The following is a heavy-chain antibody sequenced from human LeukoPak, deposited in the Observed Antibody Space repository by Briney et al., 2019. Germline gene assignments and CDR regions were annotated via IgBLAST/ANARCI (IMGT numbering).Heavy chain of an antibody. CDR2: INSDGSST. D-gene: IGHD3-22*01. J-gene: IGHJ4*02. V-gene: IGHV3-74*01. CDR1: GFTFSSYW. Sequence: GGSLRLSCAASGFTFSSYWMHWVRQAPGKGLVWVSRINSDGSSTYYADSVKGRFTISRDNSKNTLYLQMNSLRAEDTAVYYCVKDRDYYDSSGLDYWGQGTLVTVSS. CDR3: VKDRDYYDSSGLDY.